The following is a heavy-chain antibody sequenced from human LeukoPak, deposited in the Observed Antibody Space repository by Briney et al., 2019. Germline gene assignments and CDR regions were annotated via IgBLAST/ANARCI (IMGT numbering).Heavy chain of an antibody. Sequence: GGSRRLSCAASGFTFSSYWMSWVRQAPGKGPEWVANIKQDGSEKYYVNSMKGRFSISRDNAKNSLYLQMNSLRAEDTAVYYCARDHFWSGYGAFDIWGQGTMVTVSS. CDR1: GFTFSSYW. CDR2: IKQDGSEK. CDR3: ARDHFWSGYGAFDI. V-gene: IGHV3-7*01. D-gene: IGHD3-3*01. J-gene: IGHJ3*02.